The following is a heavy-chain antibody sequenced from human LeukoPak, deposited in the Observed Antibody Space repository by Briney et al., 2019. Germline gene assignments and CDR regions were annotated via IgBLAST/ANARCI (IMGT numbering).Heavy chain of an antibody. Sequence: GGSLRLSCAASGFTFSGSAMHWVRQATGKGLEWVGRIRSKANSYATAYAASVKGRFTISRDDSKNTAYLQMNSLKTEDTAVYYCTREDRSYYDILTGYNDYWGQGTLVTVSS. CDR3: TREDRSYYDILTGYNDY. CDR1: GFTFSGSA. J-gene: IGHJ4*02. V-gene: IGHV3-73*01. D-gene: IGHD3-9*01. CDR2: IRSKANSYAT.